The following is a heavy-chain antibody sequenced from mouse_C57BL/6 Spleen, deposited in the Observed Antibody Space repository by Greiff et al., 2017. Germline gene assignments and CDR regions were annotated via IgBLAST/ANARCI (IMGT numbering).Heavy chain of an antibody. CDR3: ARQVYYGYYAVDY. V-gene: IGHV1-39*01. D-gene: IGHD2-1*01. CDR1: GYTFTNYN. CDR2: IYPDYGTT. J-gene: IGHJ4*01. Sequence: EVQLQQPGAELVKPGASVKMSCKASGYTFTNYNMTWVKQSTGQSLEWIGVIYPDYGTTSYNQKFKGKATLTVDTSSSTAYMQLNILTSEDSAVYYCARQVYYGYYAVDYWGQGTWVTVSA.